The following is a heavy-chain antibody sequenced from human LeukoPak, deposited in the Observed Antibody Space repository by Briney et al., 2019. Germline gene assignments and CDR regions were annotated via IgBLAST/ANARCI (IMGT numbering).Heavy chain of an antibody. CDR2: IKQDGSEK. V-gene: IGHV3-7*01. CDR3: ARDSTITTPSLYYYGMDV. Sequence: GGSLRLSCAASGFTFSSYWMSWVRQAPGKGLEWVANIKQDGSEKYYVDSVKGRFTISRDNAKNSLYLQMNSLRAEGTAVYYCARDSTITTPSLYYYGMDVWGQGTTVTVSS. D-gene: IGHD5/OR15-5a*01. J-gene: IGHJ6*02. CDR1: GFTFSSYW.